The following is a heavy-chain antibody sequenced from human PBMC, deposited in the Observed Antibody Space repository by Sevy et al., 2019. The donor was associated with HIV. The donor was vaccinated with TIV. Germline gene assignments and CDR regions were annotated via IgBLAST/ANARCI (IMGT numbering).Heavy chain of an antibody. V-gene: IGHV3-30*18. CDR2: ISYDGSNK. Sequence: GGSLRLSCAASGFTFSSYGMHWVRQAPGKGLEWVAVISYDGSNKYYADSVKGRFTISRDNSKNTLYLQMNSLRAEDTAVYYCAKVGLRFLEWLLPGDYWGQGTLVTVSS. J-gene: IGHJ4*02. CDR3: AKVGLRFLEWLLPGDY. D-gene: IGHD3-3*01. CDR1: GFTFSSYG.